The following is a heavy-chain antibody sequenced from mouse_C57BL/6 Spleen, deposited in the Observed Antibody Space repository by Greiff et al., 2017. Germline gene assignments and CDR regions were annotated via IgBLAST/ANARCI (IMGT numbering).Heavy chain of an antibody. CDR3: ARWLLQDYYAMDY. CDR2: IWSGGST. J-gene: IGHJ4*01. V-gene: IGHV2-2*01. D-gene: IGHD2-3*01. CDR1: GFSLTSYG. Sequence: VQLQESGPGLVQPSQSLSITCTVSGFSLTSYGVHWVRQSPGKGLEWLGVIWSGGSTDYNAAFISRLSISKDNSKSQVFFKMNSLQADDTAIDYCARWLLQDYYAMDYWGQGTSVTVSS.